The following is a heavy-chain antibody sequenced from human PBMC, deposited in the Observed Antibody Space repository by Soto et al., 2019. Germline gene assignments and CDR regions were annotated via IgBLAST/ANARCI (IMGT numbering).Heavy chain of an antibody. D-gene: IGHD2-2*01. Sequence: QVQVVESEGGGVQPGTSLRLSCAASGFTFSVSAIHWVRQAPGKGLEWVAVISSDGSHQYYADSVRGRFTISRDNPKNTLYLQMNSLRAEDTAVYYCARPYCRSTRCYLYYYGMDVWGPGTTVTVSS. CDR3: ARPYCRSTRCYLYYYGMDV. CDR1: GFTFSVSA. V-gene: IGHV3-30-3*01. CDR2: ISSDGSHQ. J-gene: IGHJ6*02.